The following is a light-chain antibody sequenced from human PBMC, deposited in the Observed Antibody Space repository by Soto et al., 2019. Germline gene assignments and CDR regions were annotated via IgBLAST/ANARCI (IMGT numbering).Light chain of an antibody. CDR2: GAS. V-gene: IGKV3-20*01. J-gene: IGKJ1*01. Sequence: EIVLTQSPGTLSLSPGERATLSCRASQSVSSSYLAWYQQKPGQAPRLLIYGASSRATGIPDRFSGSGSGTDLTLTIRRLEPEDFAVYYCQQYGSSRTFGQGTKVEIK. CDR3: QQYGSSRT. CDR1: QSVSSSY.